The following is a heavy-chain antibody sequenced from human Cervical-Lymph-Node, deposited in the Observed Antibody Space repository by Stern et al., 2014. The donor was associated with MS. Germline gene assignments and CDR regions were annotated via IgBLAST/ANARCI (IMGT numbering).Heavy chain of an antibody. Sequence: VQLVESEAEVKKPGSSVKVSCKASGGTFSSYAISWVRQAPGQGLEWMGGIIPIFGTANYAQKFQGRVTIPGDESPAAAYRELSSLRSEDTAVYCGASRYCGGDCYSYRYFQHWGQGTLVTVSS. CDR2: IIPIFGTA. CDR3: ASRYCGGDCYSYRYFQH. CDR1: GGTFSSYA. J-gene: IGHJ1*01. D-gene: IGHD2-21*02. V-gene: IGHV1-69*01.